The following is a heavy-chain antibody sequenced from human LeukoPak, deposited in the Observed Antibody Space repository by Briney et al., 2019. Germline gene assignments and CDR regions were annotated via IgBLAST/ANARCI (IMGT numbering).Heavy chain of an antibody. D-gene: IGHD3-22*01. CDR3: TRGSYYDSSGYSGVRLFDY. V-gene: IGHV1-2*02. CDR2: INSNSGGT. CDR1: GCTITDYY. J-gene: IGHJ4*02. Sequence: AETVSRMGSGCTITDYYLHWLGQAPAQGLEWVGLINSNSGGTNYAQKFQGRVTMTSDTSISTAYMELSRLRSDDTALYYCTRGSYYDSSGYSGVRLFDYWGQGTPVTVPS.